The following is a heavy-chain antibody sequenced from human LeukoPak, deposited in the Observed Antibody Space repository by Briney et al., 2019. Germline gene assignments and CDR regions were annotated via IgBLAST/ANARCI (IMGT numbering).Heavy chain of an antibody. J-gene: IGHJ6*02. Sequence: GGSLRLSCAASGFTFSSYAMSWVRQAPGKGLEWVSAISGSGGSTYYADSVKGRFTISRDNSKNTLYLQMNSLRAEDTAVYYCAKVSGGGLYYDGMDVWGQGTTVTVSS. CDR2: ISGSGGST. V-gene: IGHV3-23*01. CDR3: AKVSGGGLYYDGMDV. D-gene: IGHD1-14*01. CDR1: GFTFSSYA.